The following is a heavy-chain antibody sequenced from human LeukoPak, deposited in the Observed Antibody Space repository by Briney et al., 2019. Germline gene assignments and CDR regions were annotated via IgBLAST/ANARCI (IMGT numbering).Heavy chain of an antibody. CDR1: GFTFSSYW. V-gene: IGHV3-7*01. Sequence: GGSLRLSCAASGFTFSSYWMSSVRQAPGKGREWVANIKQDGSEKYYVACVKGRFTISRDNAKNSLYLQMNRLRAEDTAVYYCAREGYSYGYYYYYYMHVWAKGTTVTVSS. CDR3: AREGYSYGYYYYYYMHV. J-gene: IGHJ6*03. D-gene: IGHD5-18*01. CDR2: IKQDGSEK.